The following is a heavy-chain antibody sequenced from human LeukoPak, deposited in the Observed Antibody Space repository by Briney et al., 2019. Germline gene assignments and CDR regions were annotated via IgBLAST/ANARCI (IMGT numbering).Heavy chain of an antibody. Sequence: GESLKISCKVSGYSFTSYWIGWVRQMPGKGLEWMGIIYPGDSDTRYSPSFQGQVTISADKSISTAYLQWSSLKASDTAMYYCARQSTWIAVAGQHYYYYYMDVWGKGTTVTVSS. V-gene: IGHV5-51*01. CDR2: IYPGDSDT. D-gene: IGHD6-19*01. J-gene: IGHJ6*03. CDR1: GYSFTSYW. CDR3: ARQSTWIAVAGQHYYYYYMDV.